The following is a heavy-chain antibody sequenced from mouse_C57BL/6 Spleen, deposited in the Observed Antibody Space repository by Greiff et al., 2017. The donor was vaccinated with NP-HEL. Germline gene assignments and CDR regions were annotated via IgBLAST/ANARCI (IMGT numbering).Heavy chain of an antibody. CDR1: GFTFSDYG. D-gene: IGHD1-1*01. CDR2: ISSGSSTI. Sequence: EVQLVESGGGLVKPGGSLKLSCAASGFTFSDYGMHWVRQAPEKGLEWVAYISSGSSTIYYADTVKGRFTISRDNAKNTLFLQMTSLRSEDTAMYYCARILHPLAMDYWGQGTSVTVSS. V-gene: IGHV5-17*01. J-gene: IGHJ4*01. CDR3: ARILHPLAMDY.